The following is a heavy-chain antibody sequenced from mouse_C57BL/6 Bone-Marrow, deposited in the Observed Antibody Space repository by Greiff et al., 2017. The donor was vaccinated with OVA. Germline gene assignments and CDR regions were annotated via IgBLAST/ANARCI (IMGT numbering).Heavy chain of an antibody. Sequence: EVKLVESGGGLVQPGGSMKLSCAASGFTFSDAWMDWVRQSPEKGLEWVAEIRNKANNHATYYAESVKGRFTISRDDSKSSVYLQMNSLRAEDTGIYYCTRDYGSSYWYFDVWGTGTTVTVSS. V-gene: IGHV6-6*01. CDR2: IRNKANNHAT. CDR3: TRDYGSSYWYFDV. CDR1: GFTFSDAW. J-gene: IGHJ1*03. D-gene: IGHD1-1*01.